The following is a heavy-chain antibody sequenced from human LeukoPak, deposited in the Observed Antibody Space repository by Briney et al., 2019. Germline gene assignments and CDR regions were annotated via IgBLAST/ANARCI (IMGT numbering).Heavy chain of an antibody. CDR1: GGSFSGYY. CDR3: ARDDYSNYGFDY. V-gene: IGHV4-34*01. Sequence: PSETLSLTCAVYGGSFSGYYWSWIRQPPGKGLEWIGEINHSGSTNYNPSFKSRVTISVDTSKNQFSLKLSSVTAADTAVYYCARDDYSNYGFDYWGQGTLVTVSS. D-gene: IGHD4-11*01. CDR2: INHSGST. J-gene: IGHJ4*02.